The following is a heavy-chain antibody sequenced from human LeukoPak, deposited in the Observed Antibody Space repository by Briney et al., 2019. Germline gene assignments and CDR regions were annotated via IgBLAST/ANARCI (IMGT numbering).Heavy chain of an antibody. CDR1: GGSFSGYY. J-gene: IGHJ4*02. D-gene: IGHD3-22*01. V-gene: IGHV4-34*01. Sequence: SETLSLTCAVYGGSFSGYYWSWIRQPPAKGLEWIGEINHSGSTNYNPSLKSRVTISVDTSKNQFSLRLSSVTAADTAVYYCARVSLYFGDYYDSSGYFDYWGQGTLVTVSS. CDR2: INHSGST. CDR3: ARVSLYFGDYYDSSGYFDY.